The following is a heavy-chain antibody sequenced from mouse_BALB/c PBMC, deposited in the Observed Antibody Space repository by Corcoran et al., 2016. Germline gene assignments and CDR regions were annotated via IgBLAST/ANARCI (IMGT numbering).Heavy chain of an antibody. CDR3: ANWEWYFDV. D-gene: IGHD4-1*01. J-gene: IGHJ1*01. V-gene: IGHV14-3*02. CDR1: GFNIKDTY. Sequence: EVQLQQSGAELVQPGASVKLSCTASGFNIKDTYMPWVKQSPEQGLEWIGRIDPANGNTKYDPKFQGKTTITADTSSNTAYLQLSSLTSEDTAVYYCANWEWYFDVWGAGTTVTVSS. CDR2: IDPANGNT.